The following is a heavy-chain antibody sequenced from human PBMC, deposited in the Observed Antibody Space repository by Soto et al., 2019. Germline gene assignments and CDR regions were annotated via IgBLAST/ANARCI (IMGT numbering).Heavy chain of an antibody. J-gene: IGHJ6*02. CDR3: ARPSPVGYGIIYDDYDGMDV. CDR1: GGTFSSYA. D-gene: IGHD5-18*01. CDR2: IIPIFGTA. V-gene: IGHV1-69*12. Sequence: QVQLVQSGAEVKKPGSSVKVSCKASGGTFSSYAISWVRQAPGQGLEWMGGIIPIFGTANYAQKFQGRVTITADETTSTAYMELGSLRSEDTAVYDCARPSPVGYGIIYDDYDGMDVWGQGTTVTVSS.